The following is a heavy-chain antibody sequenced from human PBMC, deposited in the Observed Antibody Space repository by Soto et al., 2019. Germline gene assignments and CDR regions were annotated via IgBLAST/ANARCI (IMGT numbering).Heavy chain of an antibody. D-gene: IGHD1-1*01. CDR3: ARGGTTTGTTPTRGLDP. J-gene: IGHJ5*02. V-gene: IGHV3-23*01. Sequence: GGSLRLSCAASGFTFSNVVMSWVRQAPGKGPEWVSLISESGDRADYADSVKGRFTISRDNSKNTLYLQMNSLRAEDTAIYYCARGGTTTGTTPTRGLDPWGQGTLVTVSS. CDR2: ISESGDRA. CDR1: GFTFSNVV.